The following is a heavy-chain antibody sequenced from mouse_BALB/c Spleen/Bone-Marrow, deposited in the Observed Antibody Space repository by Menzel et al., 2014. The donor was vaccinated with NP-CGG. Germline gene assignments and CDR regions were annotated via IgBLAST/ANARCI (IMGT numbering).Heavy chain of an antibody. CDR3: ARGVYGYVKYAMDY. D-gene: IGHD1-2*01. CDR2: ISGGSGTI. CDR1: GFTFSSFG. J-gene: IGHJ4*01. Sequence: EVKLVESGGGLVQPGGSRKLSCAASGFTFSSFGMHWVRQAPEKGLEWVAYISGGSGTIYYADTVKGRFTISRDNPKNTLFLQMTSLRSEDAAMYYCARGVYGYVKYAMDYWGQGTSVTVSS. V-gene: IGHV5-17*02.